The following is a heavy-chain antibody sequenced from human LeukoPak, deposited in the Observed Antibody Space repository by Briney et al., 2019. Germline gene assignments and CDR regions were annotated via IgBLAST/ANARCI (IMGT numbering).Heavy chain of an antibody. J-gene: IGHJ4*02. V-gene: IGHV1-2*02. CDR2: INPNSGGT. CDR3: ARENCSSTSCYSYSDY. CDR1: GYTFTGYY. D-gene: IGHD2-2*02. Sequence: GSVKVSCKASGYTFTGYYMHWVRQAPGQGLEWMGWINPNSGGTNYAQKFQGRVTMIRDTSISTAYMELSRLRSDDTAVYYCARENCSSTSCYSYSDYWGQGTLVTVSS.